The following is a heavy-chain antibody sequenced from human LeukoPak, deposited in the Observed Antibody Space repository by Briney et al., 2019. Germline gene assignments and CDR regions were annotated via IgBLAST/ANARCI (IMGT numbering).Heavy chain of an antibody. CDR3: ATNYCSGGSCYNWFDP. V-gene: IGHV1-24*01. Sequence: ASVKVSCKVSGYTLTELSMRWVRQAPGKGLEWMGGFDPEDGETTYAQKFQGRVTMTEDTSTDTAYMELSSLRSEDTAVYYCATNYCSGGSCYNWFDPWGQGTLVTVSS. D-gene: IGHD2-15*01. J-gene: IGHJ5*02. CDR2: FDPEDGET. CDR1: GYTLTELS.